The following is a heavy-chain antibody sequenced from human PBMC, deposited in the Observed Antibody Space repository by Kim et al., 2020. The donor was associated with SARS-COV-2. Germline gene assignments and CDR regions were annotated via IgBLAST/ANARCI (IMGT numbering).Heavy chain of an antibody. CDR3: ARPKVAAAEDYYGMDV. CDR2: IIPIFGTA. J-gene: IGHJ6*02. CDR1: GGTFSSYA. V-gene: IGHV1-69*13. Sequence: SVKVSCKASGGTFSSYAISWVRQAPGQGLEWMGGIIPIFGTANYTQKFQGRVTITADESTSTAYMELSSLRSEDTAVYYCARPKVAAAEDYYGMDVWGQGTTVTVSS. D-gene: IGHD6-13*01.